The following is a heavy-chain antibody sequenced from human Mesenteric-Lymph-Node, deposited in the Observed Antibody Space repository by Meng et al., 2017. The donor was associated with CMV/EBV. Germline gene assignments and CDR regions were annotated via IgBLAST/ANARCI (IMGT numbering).Heavy chain of an antibody. CDR3: ARDPRIGSPDYFDY. CDR1: GFAFHTDP. Sequence: SGFAFHTDPVHWVRQAPGKGLEWVAVIGYYEVFSFHADSVKGRFTISRDDSKNTLYLQMDSLRVEDTAMYYCARDPRIGSPDYFDYWGQGALVTVSS. V-gene: IGHV3-30*04. CDR2: IGYYEVFS. D-gene: IGHD1-26*01. J-gene: IGHJ4*02.